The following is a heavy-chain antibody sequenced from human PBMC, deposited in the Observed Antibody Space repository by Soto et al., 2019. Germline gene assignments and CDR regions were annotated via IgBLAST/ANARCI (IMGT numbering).Heavy chain of an antibody. D-gene: IGHD2-2*01. J-gene: IGHJ5*02. CDR2: IIPIFGTA. Sequence: QVQLVQSGAEVKKPGSSVKVSCKASGGTFSSYAISWVRQAPGQGLEWMGGIIPIFGTANYAQKFQGRVTITADESTSTAYMELSSLRSEDTAVYYCARDGRGVRYCSSTSCYPFRNWFDPWGQGTLVTVSS. CDR3: ARDGRGVRYCSSTSCYPFRNWFDP. CDR1: GGTFSSYA. V-gene: IGHV1-69*01.